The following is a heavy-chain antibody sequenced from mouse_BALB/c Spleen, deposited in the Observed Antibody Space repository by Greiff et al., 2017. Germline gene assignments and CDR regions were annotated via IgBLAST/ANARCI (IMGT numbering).Heavy chain of an antibody. CDR3: DRKDPYGPFAY. CDR2: ISSGGST. D-gene: IGHD1-1*02. Sequence: VKVVESGGGLVKPGGSLKLSCAASGFTFSSYAMSWVRQSPEKRLEWVASISSGGSTYYPDSVKGRFTISRENARNIMYLQMSSLRSEDTAMYYCDRKDPYGPFAYWGQGTPVTVSA. CDR1: GFTFSSYA. V-gene: IGHV5-6-5*01. J-gene: IGHJ3*01.